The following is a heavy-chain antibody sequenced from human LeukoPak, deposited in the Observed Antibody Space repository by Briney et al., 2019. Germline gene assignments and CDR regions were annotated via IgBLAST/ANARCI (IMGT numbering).Heavy chain of an antibody. Sequence: SVKVSCKASGGTFRTYAISWVRQAPGQGLEWMGGIIPIFGTTNYAQKFQGRLTITTDESTRTAYMELSSLRSDDTAVYYCARLSVVAATLDYWGQGTLVTVSS. CDR2: IIPIFGTT. V-gene: IGHV1-69*05. CDR3: ARLSVVAATLDY. D-gene: IGHD2-15*01. CDR1: GGTFRTYA. J-gene: IGHJ4*02.